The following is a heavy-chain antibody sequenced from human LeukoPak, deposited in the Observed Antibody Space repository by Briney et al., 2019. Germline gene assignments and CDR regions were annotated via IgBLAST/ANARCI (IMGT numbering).Heavy chain of an antibody. Sequence: PSETLSLTCTVSGGSISSYYWSWIRQPPGKGLEWIGYIYYSGSTNYNPSLKSRVTISVDTSKNQFSLKLSSVTAADTAVYYCARHGITGRLPLNNWFDPWGQGTLVTVSS. V-gene: IGHV4-59*08. CDR2: IYYSGST. CDR3: ARHGITGRLPLNNWFDP. D-gene: IGHD3-10*01. CDR1: GGSISSYY. J-gene: IGHJ5*02.